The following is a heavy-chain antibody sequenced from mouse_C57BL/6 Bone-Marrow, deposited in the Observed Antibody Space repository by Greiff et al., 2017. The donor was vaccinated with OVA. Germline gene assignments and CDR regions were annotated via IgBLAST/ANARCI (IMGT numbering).Heavy chain of an antibody. V-gene: IGHV1-5*01. Sequence: VQLQQSGTVLARPGASVKMSCKTSGYTFTSYWMHWVKQRPGQGLEWIGAIYPGNSDTSYNQKFKGKAKLTAVTSASTAYMELSRLTNEDSAVYDCTREVLPPYWYFDVWGTGTTVTVSS. CDR1: GYTFTSYW. CDR3: TREVLPPYWYFDV. CDR2: IYPGNSDT. J-gene: IGHJ1*03. D-gene: IGHD1-1*01.